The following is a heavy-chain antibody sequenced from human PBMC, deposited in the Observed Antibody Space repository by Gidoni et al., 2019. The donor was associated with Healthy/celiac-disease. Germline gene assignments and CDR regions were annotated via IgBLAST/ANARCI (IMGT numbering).Heavy chain of an antibody. CDR1: GFTFSSYA. CDR3: AKDRSFSLLWFGEFDY. V-gene: IGHV3-23*04. CDR2: ISGSGGST. J-gene: IGHJ4*02. Sequence: EVQLVESGGGLVQPGGSLRLSCSASGFTFSSYAMSWVRQAPGKGLEWVSAISGSGGSTYYADSVKGRFTISRDNSKNTLYLQMNSLRAEDTAVYYCAKDRSFSLLWFGEFDYWGQGTLVTVSS. D-gene: IGHD3-10*01.